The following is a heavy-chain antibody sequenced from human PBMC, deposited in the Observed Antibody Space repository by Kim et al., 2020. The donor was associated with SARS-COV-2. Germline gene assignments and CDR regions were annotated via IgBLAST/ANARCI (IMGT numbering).Heavy chain of an antibody. CDR1: GGSFSGYY. CDR2: INHSGST. CDR3: ARGLYYGDYEGGYYGMDV. J-gene: IGHJ6*02. V-gene: IGHV4-34*01. D-gene: IGHD4-17*01. Sequence: SETLSLTCAVYGGSFSGYYWSWIRQPPGKGLEWIGEINHSGSTNYNPSLKSRVTISVDMSKNQFSLKLSSVTAADTAVYYCARGLYYGDYEGGYYGMDVWGQGTTVTVSS.